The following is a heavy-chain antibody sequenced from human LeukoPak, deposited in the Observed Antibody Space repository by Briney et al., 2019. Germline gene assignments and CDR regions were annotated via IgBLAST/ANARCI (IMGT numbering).Heavy chain of an antibody. J-gene: IGHJ4*02. V-gene: IGHV1-18*01. Sequence: GASVKGSCKASGYTFTSYDINWVREATGQGLEWMGWISGYNGNTNYAQKVQGRVTMTTDTSTNTAYMELKSLRSDDTAVYYCARDRYGARSGSYDYWGQGTLVTVSS. CDR1: GYTFTSYD. D-gene: IGHD1-26*01. CDR2: ISGYNGNT. CDR3: ARDRYGARSGSYDY.